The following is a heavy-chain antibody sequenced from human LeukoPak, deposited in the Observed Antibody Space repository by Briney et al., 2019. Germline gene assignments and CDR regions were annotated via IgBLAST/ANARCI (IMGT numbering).Heavy chain of an antibody. J-gene: IGHJ4*02. V-gene: IGHV1-18*01. D-gene: IGHD1-26*01. CDR2: ISTYNGKT. CDR1: GYTFTSYG. CDR3: AARRGELTYYCDF. Sequence: ASVKDLFTASGYTFTSYGISWVRLAPGQRLEWMGWISTYNGKTNYAQKLQGRVTMTTDTSTSTAYMELRSLRSDDTAVYYCAARRGELTYYCDFWGEDTGVSVSS.